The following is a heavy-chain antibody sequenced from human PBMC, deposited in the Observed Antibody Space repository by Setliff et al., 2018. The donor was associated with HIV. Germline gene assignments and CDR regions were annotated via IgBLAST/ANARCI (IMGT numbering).Heavy chain of an antibody. CDR2: ISYRGNT. CDR1: GDSISSGDYH. V-gene: IGHV4-30-4*02. CDR3: ASGAHMFYSDTTGYSYYFDS. J-gene: IGHJ4*02. Sequence: KPSETLSLTCTVSGDSISSGDYHWSWIRQPPGKGLEWIGNISYRGNTYYNPSLKSRVTVSVDTSKNQFSLKVNSMTAADTAVYFCASGAHMFYSDTTGYSYYFDSWGQGALVTVSS. D-gene: IGHD3-22*01.